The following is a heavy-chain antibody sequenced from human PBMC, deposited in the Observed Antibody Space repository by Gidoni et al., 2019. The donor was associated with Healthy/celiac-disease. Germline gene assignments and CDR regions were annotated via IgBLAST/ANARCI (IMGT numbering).Heavy chain of an antibody. CDR2: INPSGGST. V-gene: IGHV1-46*03. Sequence: QVQLVQSGAEAKKPGASVKVSCKASGYPFTSYYMHWVRQAPGQGLGWMGIINPSGGSTSYAQKFLCRVTMTSDTSSSTVYMELSSLRSEDTAVYYCARVVRRGMATSFDYWGQGTLVTVSS. CDR3: ARVVRRGMATSFDY. J-gene: IGHJ4*02. CDR1: GYPFTSYY. D-gene: IGHD5-12*01.